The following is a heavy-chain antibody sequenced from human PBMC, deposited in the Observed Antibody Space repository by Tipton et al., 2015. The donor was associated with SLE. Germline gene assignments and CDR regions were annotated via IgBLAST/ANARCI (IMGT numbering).Heavy chain of an antibody. V-gene: IGHV3-9*01. J-gene: IGHJ4*02. D-gene: IGHD1-26*01. CDR1: GFTFDDYA. CDR3: AKDRHSGTLNSLDY. CDR2: ISWNSGNI. Sequence: RSLRLSCAASGFTFDDYAMHWVRQAPGKGLEWVAGISWNSGNIGYADSVKGRFTISRDNAKNSLYVQMNSLRAEDTALYYCAKDRHSGTLNSLDYWGQGTLVTVSS.